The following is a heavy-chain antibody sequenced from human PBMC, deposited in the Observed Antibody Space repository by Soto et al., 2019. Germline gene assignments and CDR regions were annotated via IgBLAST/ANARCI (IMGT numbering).Heavy chain of an antibody. V-gene: IGHV3-53*01. CDR1: GFTVSSNY. Sequence: LRLSCAASGFTVSSNYMTWVRQAPGKGLEWVSLIYSGGGTYYADSVKGRSTISRDNSRNTLYLQMTSLRAEDTAVYYCARDHHYDSSGYFRRDAFDIWGQGTVVTVSS. CDR2: IYSGGGT. D-gene: IGHD3-22*01. J-gene: IGHJ3*02. CDR3: ARDHHYDSSGYFRRDAFDI.